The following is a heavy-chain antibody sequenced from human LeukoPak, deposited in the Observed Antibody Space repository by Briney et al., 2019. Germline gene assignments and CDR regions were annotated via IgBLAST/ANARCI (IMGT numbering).Heavy chain of an antibody. CDR2: ISAYNGNT. D-gene: IGHD1-26*01. J-gene: IGHJ4*02. V-gene: IGHV1-18*01. Sequence: ASVKVSCKASGGTFSSYAISWVRPAPGQGLEWMGWISAYNGNTNYAQKLQGRVTMTTDTSTSTAYMELRSLRSDDTAVYYCARGRNSGSYYIYYFDYWGQGTLVTVSS. CDR1: GGTFSSYA. CDR3: ARGRNSGSYYIYYFDY.